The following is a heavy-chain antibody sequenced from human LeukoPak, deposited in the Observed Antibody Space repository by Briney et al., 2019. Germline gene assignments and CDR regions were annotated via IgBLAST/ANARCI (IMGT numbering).Heavy chain of an antibody. D-gene: IGHD1-26*01. CDR3: ARATRGWELTIDY. J-gene: IGHJ4*02. CDR1: GYSISSSNW. CDR2: YYYSGRT. V-gene: IGHV4-28*03. Sequence: PSDTLSLTCAVSGYSISSSNWWGWVRQPPGKGLEWIGYYYYSGRTYYNPSLKSRVTMSVDTSKNQFSLKLSTVTAVDTAVYYCARATRGWELTIDYWGQGTLVTVSS.